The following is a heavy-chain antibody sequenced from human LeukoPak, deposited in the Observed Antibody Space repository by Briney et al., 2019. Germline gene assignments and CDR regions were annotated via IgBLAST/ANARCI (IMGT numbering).Heavy chain of an antibody. D-gene: IGHD5-18*01. Sequence: PGGSLRLSCAASGFTFSSYWMSWVRQAPGKGLEWVANIKQDGSEKYYVDSVKGRFTISRDNAKNSLYLQMNSLRAEDTAVYYCAKGPYSYGYGMGYWGQGTLVTVSS. V-gene: IGHV3-7*03. J-gene: IGHJ4*02. CDR1: GFTFSSYW. CDR3: AKGPYSYGYGMGY. CDR2: IKQDGSEK.